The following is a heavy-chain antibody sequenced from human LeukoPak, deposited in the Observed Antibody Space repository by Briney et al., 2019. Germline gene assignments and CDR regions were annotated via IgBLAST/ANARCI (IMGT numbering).Heavy chain of an antibody. V-gene: IGHV3-30*18. Sequence: GRSLRLSCAASGFTFSSYGMHWVRQAPGKGLEWVAVISYDGSNKYYADSVKGRLTISRDNSKNTLYLQMNSLRAEDTAVYYCAKGSYMGENWIDPWGQGTLVTVSS. J-gene: IGHJ5*02. CDR3: AKGSYMGENWIDP. D-gene: IGHD3-16*01. CDR1: GFTFSSYG. CDR2: ISYDGSNK.